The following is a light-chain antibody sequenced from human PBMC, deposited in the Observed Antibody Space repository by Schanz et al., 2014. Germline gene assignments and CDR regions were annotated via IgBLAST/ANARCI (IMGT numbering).Light chain of an antibody. CDR1: NSNIGSNK. CDR2: SSD. J-gene: IGLJ3*02. CDR3: QSYDNKLTKWV. Sequence: QSVVTQPPLASGTPGQRVTMSCSGGNSNIGSNKVIWYQQLPGTAPKLLIYSSDQRPSGVPDRFSGSKSDTAASLVITGLQAVDEADYYCQSYDNKLTKWVFGGGTKLTVL. V-gene: IGLV1-44*01.